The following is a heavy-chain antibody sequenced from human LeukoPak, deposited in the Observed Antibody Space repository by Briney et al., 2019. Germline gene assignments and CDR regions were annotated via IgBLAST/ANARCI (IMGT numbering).Heavy chain of an antibody. CDR2: IYTRGST. D-gene: IGHD3-22*01. CDR1: GGSISNYY. Sequence: SETLSLTCTVSGGSISNYYWSWIRQPAGKGLEWVGRIYTRGSTTYNPSLKSRVTMSVDTSKNQFSLKLSFVTAADTAVYYCVRDSLYYDSSNYYTHFEYWGQGSLVTVSS. J-gene: IGHJ4*02. V-gene: IGHV4-4*07. CDR3: VRDSLYYDSSNYYTHFEY.